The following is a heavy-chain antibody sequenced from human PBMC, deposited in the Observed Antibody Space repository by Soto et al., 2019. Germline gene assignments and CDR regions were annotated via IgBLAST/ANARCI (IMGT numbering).Heavy chain of an antibody. CDR2: MNPNSGNT. D-gene: IGHD3-3*01. CDR3: ARGRRDYDFWSGSLYGMDV. CDR1: GYTFTSYD. V-gene: IGHV1-8*01. Sequence: QVQLVQSGAEVKKPGASVKVSCKASGYTFTSYDINWVRQATGQGLEWMGWMNPNSGNTGYAQKFQGRVTMTRNTSISTAYMERSSLRSEDTAVYYCARGRRDYDFWSGSLYGMDVWGQGTTVTVSS. J-gene: IGHJ6*02.